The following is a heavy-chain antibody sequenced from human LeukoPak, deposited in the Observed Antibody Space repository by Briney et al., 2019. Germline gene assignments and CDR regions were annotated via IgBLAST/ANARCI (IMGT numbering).Heavy chain of an antibody. J-gene: IGHJ5*02. V-gene: IGHV4-34*01. CDR1: GVSFSGYY. D-gene: IGHD3-3*01. CDR3: ARDTPFWSGYYTGLGFDP. Sequence: SETLSLTCAVYGVSFSGYYWSWIRQPPGKGLEWIGEINHSGSTNYNPSLKSRVTISVDTSKNQFSLKLRSVTAADTAVYYCARDTPFWSGYYTGLGFDPWGQGTLVTVSS. CDR2: INHSGST.